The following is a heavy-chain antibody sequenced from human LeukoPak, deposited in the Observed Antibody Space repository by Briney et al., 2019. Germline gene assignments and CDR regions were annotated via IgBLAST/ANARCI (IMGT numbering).Heavy chain of an antibody. J-gene: IGHJ4*02. Sequence: ASVKVSCKASGYTFTSYYMHWVRQAPGQGLEWMGIINPSGGSTSYAQKFQGRVTMTRDMSTSTVYMELSSLRSEDTAVYYCASGPFGEPFDYWGQGTLVTVSS. D-gene: IGHD3-3*01. V-gene: IGHV1-46*01. CDR1: GYTFTSYY. CDR2: INPSGGST. CDR3: ASGPFGEPFDY.